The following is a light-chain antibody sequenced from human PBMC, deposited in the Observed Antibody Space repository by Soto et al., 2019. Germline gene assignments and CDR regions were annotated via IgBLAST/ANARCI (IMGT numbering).Light chain of an antibody. CDR2: GAS. V-gene: IGKV3-20*01. CDR1: QSVSSRY. CDR3: QQYGSSLTWT. J-gene: IGKJ1*01. Sequence: EIVLTQSPGTLSLSPGERATLSCRASQSVSSRYLAWYQQKPGQAPRPLIYGASSRATGIPARFSGSGSGTDFPLTISRLEPEDVAVYYCQQYGSSLTWTCGQGTKVEIK.